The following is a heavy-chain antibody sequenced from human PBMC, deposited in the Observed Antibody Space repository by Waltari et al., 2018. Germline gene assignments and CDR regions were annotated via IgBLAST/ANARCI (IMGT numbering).Heavy chain of an antibody. J-gene: IGHJ4*02. D-gene: IGHD5-12*01. CDR1: EYTFLTNG. Sequence: QVQLVQSGAEVKKPGASVRVSCTAFEYTFLTNGISWVRQAPGQGLEWMGWINNYNGKTNYEQKFQGRLIMTRDTSTSTAYMELQSLRFDDTAIYYCARDGGYGRFDHWGQGTLVTVSS. CDR2: INNYNGKT. V-gene: IGHV1-18*01. CDR3: ARDGGYGRFDH.